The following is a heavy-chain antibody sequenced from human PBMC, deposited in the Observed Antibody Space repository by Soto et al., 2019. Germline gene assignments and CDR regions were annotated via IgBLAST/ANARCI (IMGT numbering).Heavy chain of an antibody. V-gene: IGHV3-30-3*01. D-gene: IGHD4-4*01. Sequence: QVQLVESGGGVVQPGRSLRLSCAASGFTFSSYAMHWVRQAPGKGLEWVAVISYDGSNKYYADSVKGRFTISRENSKNTLYLQMNSLRLDDTAVYYCARPLWSDDYNWGYFDLWGGGTLVTVSS. CDR1: GFTFSSYA. CDR2: ISYDGSNK. CDR3: ARPLWSDDYNWGYFDL. J-gene: IGHJ2*01.